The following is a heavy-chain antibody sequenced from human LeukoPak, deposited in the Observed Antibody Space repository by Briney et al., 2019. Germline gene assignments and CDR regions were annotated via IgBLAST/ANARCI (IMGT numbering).Heavy chain of an antibody. CDR1: AYTFTSYY. Sequence: ASVKLSCKASAYTFTSYYMHWVRQAPGQGLEWRGWINPNSGDTKFAQRFQGRVTMTRDTSTSTAYLDLSSLRSDDTAVYYCATDVLYGGNDFDYWGQGTLVTVSS. CDR3: ATDVLYGGNDFDY. J-gene: IGHJ4*02. D-gene: IGHD5-12*01. CDR2: INPNSGDT. V-gene: IGHV1-2*02.